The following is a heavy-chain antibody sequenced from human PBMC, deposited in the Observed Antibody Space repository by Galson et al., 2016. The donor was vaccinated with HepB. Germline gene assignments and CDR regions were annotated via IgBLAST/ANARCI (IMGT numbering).Heavy chain of an antibody. J-gene: IGHJ4*02. CDR2: INPNSDGT. V-gene: IGHV1-2*02. CDR1: GYTFTGYH. Sequence: SVKVSCKASGYTFTGYHIHWVRQAPGQGLEWVGWINPNSDGTNYAQKFQGRVTLTRDTSISTAYMELSRLRSDDTAVYYCARGNKGGWNLPLSWWGQGTLITVSS. D-gene: IGHD1-1*01. CDR3: ARGNKGGWNLPLSW.